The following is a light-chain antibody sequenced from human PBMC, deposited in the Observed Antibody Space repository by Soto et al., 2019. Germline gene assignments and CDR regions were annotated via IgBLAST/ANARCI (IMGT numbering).Light chain of an antibody. V-gene: IGKV4-1*01. CDR1: QSVLYSSNNKNY. J-gene: IGKJ2*01. Sequence: DIVMTQSPDSLAVSLGERATINCKSSQSVLYSSNNKNYSAWYQQKPGQPPKLLIYWASTRESGVPDRFSGSGSGTDFTLTISSLQAEDVAVYYCQQYYSTPHTFGQGTKLEIK. CDR2: WAS. CDR3: QQYYSTPHT.